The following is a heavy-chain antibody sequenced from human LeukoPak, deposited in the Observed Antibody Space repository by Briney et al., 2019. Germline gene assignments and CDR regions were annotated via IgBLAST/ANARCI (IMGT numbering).Heavy chain of an antibody. Sequence: GGSLRLSCAASGFTFSSYAMSWVRQAPGKGLEWVSAISGSGGSTYYADSVKGRFTISRDNSKNTLYLQMNSLRAEDTAVYYCAKQGYYYDSSPTDAFDIWGQGTMVTVSS. J-gene: IGHJ3*02. CDR3: AKQGYYYDSSPTDAFDI. CDR2: ISGSGGST. D-gene: IGHD3-22*01. V-gene: IGHV3-23*01. CDR1: GFTFSSYA.